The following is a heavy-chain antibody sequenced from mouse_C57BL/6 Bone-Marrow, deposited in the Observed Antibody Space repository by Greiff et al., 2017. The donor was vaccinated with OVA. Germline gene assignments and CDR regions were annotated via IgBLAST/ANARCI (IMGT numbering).Heavy chain of an antibody. J-gene: IGHJ1*03. CDR2: SRTKANDSTT. CDR1: GFTFSDFY. V-gene: IGHV7-1*01. Sequence: EVKVVESGGGLVQPGRSLRLSCATSGFTFSDFYMEWVRQAPGKGLAWIAASRTKANDSTTEHSASVKGRFIVSRDTSPTFISLQMNALRAEDTAIYYCARDYYGSSYDGYFDVWGTGTTVTVSS. CDR3: ARDYYGSSYDGYFDV. D-gene: IGHD1-1*01.